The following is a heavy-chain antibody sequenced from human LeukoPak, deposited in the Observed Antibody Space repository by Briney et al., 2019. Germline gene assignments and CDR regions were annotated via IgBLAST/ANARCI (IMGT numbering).Heavy chain of an antibody. V-gene: IGHV4-61*02. CDR3: ARDRAVTGTTDYYYYYMDV. D-gene: IGHD1-7*01. J-gene: IGHJ6*03. CDR1: GGSISSGSYY. CDR2: IYTSGST. Sequence: PSQTLSLTCTVSGGSISSGSYYWSCIRQPAGKGLECIGRIYTSGSTNYNPSLKSRVTISVDTSKNQFSPKLSSVTAADTAVYYCARDRAVTGTTDYYYYYMDVWGKGTTVTVSS.